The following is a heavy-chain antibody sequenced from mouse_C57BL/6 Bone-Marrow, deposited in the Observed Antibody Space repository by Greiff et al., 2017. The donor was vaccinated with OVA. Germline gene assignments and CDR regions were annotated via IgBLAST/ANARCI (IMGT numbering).Heavy chain of an antibody. CDR3: ARGMGAIDY. Sequence: VQLQQPGAELVMPGASVKLSCKASGYTFTSYWMHWVKQRPGQGLEWIGEIDPSDSYTNYNQKFKGKSTLTVDKSSSTAYMQLSSLTSEDSAVYYCARGMGAIDYWGQGTSVTVSS. CDR1: GYTFTSYW. V-gene: IGHV1-69*01. CDR2: IDPSDSYT. J-gene: IGHJ4*01.